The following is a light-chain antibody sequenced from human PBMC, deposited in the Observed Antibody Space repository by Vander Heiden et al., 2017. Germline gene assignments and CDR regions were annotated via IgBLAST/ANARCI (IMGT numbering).Light chain of an antibody. CDR3: GTWDIGLSIVI. J-gene: IGLJ2*01. Sequence: SVLTQPPSLSTAPGQQVTISCSGTSSNIGINYVSWYQQLPGTAPKLLIYDNNKRPSGIPDRFSGSKSGTSATLDITGLQTGDEGDYYCGTWDIGLSIVIFGGGTKLTVL. V-gene: IGLV1-51*01. CDR2: DNN. CDR1: SSNIGINY.